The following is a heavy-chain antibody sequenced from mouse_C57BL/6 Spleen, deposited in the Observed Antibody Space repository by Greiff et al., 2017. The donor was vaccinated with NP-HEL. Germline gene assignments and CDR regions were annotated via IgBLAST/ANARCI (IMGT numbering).Heavy chain of an antibody. D-gene: IGHD1-1*01. CDR2: IYPGSGNT. CDR1: GYTFTDYY. Sequence: QVQLQQSGAELVRPGASVKLSCKASGYTFTDYYINWVKQRPGQGLEWIARIYPGSGNTNYNEKFKGKATLTAEKSSSTAYMQLSSLTSEDSAVYVCERGAYYYGSSSPVMAYWGQGTSVTVSA. J-gene: IGHJ4*01. CDR3: ERGAYYYGSSSPVMAY. V-gene: IGHV1-76*01.